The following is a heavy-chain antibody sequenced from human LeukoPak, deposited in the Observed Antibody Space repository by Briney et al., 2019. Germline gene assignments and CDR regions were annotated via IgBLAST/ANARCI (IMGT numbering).Heavy chain of an antibody. CDR1: GFTFSNYG. CDR3: ARTKFSSWSSYYFDY. V-gene: IGHV3-33*01. D-gene: IGHD6-6*01. CDR2: ISYDGSNK. J-gene: IGHJ4*02. Sequence: PGGSLRLSCAASGFTFSNYGMHWVRQAPGKGLGWVAVISYDGSNKYFPDSVRDRFTISRDNSRNTLHLQMTSLRAEDTAVYYCARTKFSSWSSYYFDYRGQGTLVTVSS.